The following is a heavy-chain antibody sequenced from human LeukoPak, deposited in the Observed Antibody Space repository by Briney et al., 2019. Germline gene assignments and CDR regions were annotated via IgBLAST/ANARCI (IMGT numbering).Heavy chain of an antibody. CDR1: GFTFSSNY. V-gene: IGHV3-66*01. D-gene: IGHD3-22*01. CDR3: AREGGYYDSSGYHRVAFDI. CDR2: IYSGGST. J-gene: IGHJ3*02. Sequence: GGSLRLSCAASGFTFSSNYMTWVRQAPGKGLEWVSVIYSGGSTYYADSVKGRFTISRDNSKNTLYLQMNSLRAEDTAVYYCAREGGYYDSSGYHRVAFDIWGQGTMVTVSS.